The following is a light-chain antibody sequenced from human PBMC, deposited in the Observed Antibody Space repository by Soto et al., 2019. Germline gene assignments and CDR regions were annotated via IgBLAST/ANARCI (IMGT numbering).Light chain of an antibody. Sequence: QSVLTQPASVSGSPGQSITISCTGTSSDVGGYNYVSWYQQHPGKAPKLMIYEVSNRPSGVSNRFSGSKSGNTASLTISGLHAEDEADYYCNSYTTSSTGVFGTGTKLTVL. CDR2: EVS. V-gene: IGLV2-14*01. J-gene: IGLJ1*01. CDR3: NSYTTSSTGV. CDR1: SSDVGGYNY.